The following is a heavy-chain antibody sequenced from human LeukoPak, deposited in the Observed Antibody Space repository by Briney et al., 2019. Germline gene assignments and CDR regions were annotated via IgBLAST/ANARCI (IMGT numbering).Heavy chain of an antibody. CDR1: GFTFSGYG. CDR3: ARDNGGNFRVFDI. V-gene: IGHV3-33*01. Sequence: GRSLRLSCAASGFTFSGYGMHWVRQAPGKGLEWVAVIWYDASNKYYADSVKGLFTISRDNSKNTLYLQMNSLRAEDTAAYYCARDNGGNFRVFDIWGQGTMVTVSS. CDR2: IWYDASNK. J-gene: IGHJ3*02. D-gene: IGHD4-23*01.